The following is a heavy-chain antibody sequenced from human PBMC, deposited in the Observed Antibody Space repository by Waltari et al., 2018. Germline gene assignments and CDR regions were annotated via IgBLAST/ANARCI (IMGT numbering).Heavy chain of an antibody. CDR2: ISGSGGST. CDR1: GFTFSSYA. Sequence: EVQLVESGGGLVQPGGSLRLSCAASGFTFSSYAMSWVRQAPGKGLEWVSAISGSGGSTYYADSGKGWFTISRDNSKNTLYLQMNSLRAEDTAVYYCANFENPIAVAGMLDYWGQGTLVTVSS. CDR3: ANFENPIAVAGMLDY. J-gene: IGHJ4*02. D-gene: IGHD6-19*01. V-gene: IGHV3-23*04.